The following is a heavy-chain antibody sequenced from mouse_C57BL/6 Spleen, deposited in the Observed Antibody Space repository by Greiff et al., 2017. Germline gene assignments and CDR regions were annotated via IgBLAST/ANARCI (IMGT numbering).Heavy chain of an antibody. CDR1: GYTFTSYW. D-gene: IGHD1-1*01. V-gene: IGHV1-74*01. CDR3: AISYGSSGYYYAMDY. Sequence: VQLQQPGAELVKPGALVKVSCKASGYTFTSYWMHWVKQRPGQGLEWIGRIHPSDSDTNYNQKFKGKATLTVDKSSSTAYMQLSSLTSEDSAVYYCAISYGSSGYYYAMDYWGQGTSVTVSS. CDR2: IHPSDSDT. J-gene: IGHJ4*01.